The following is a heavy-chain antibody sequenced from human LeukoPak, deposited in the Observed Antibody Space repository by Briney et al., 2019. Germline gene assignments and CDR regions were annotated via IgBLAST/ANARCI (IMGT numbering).Heavy chain of an antibody. J-gene: IGHJ4*02. Sequence: PGRSLRLSCAASGFTFSTYALHWVRQAPGKGLEWVAVTSYNGNNNYYTDSVKGRFTISRDNSKNTLYLQMNSLRVEDTAVYYCARGPNYGSRSDYFDYWGQGTLVTVSS. V-gene: IGHV3-30*04. D-gene: IGHD3-10*01. CDR1: GFTFSTYA. CDR2: TSYNGNNN. CDR3: ARGPNYGSRSDYFDY.